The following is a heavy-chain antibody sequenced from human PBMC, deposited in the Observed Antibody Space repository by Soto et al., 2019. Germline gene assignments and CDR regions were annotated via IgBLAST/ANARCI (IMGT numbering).Heavy chain of an antibody. CDR2: IYPGDSET. V-gene: IGHV5-51*01. J-gene: IGHJ4*03. Sequence: VESLKISCRGSGDGFSTYWIGWVRQMPGKGLEWMGIIYPGDSETRYSPSFRGQVTISADKSISTAYLQWSSLQASDTAMYYCAWADRSCSGGSRHVALYIRAQRTMVTGSS. CDR1: GDGFSTYW. D-gene: IGHD2-15*01. CDR3: AWADRSCSGGSRHVALYI.